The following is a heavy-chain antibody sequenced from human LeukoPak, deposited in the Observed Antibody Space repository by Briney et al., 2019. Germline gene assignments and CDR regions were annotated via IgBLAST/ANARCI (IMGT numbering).Heavy chain of an antibody. CDR1: GFTFSNYR. Sequence: GSLRLSCAASGFTFSNYRMHWVRQVPGKGLVWVSRISSDGNNIQYADSVEGRFTISRDNAKNTLYLQMNSLRVEDTAVYYCARIIVGATGIDYWGQGTLVTVSS. CDR3: ARIIVGATGIDY. V-gene: IGHV3-74*01. CDR2: ISSDGNNI. J-gene: IGHJ4*02. D-gene: IGHD1-26*01.